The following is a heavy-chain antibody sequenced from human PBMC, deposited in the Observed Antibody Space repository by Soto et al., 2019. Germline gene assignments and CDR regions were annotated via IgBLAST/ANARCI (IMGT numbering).Heavy chain of an antibody. CDR3: ARAVKMVVPAAANWFDP. CDR1: GGTFSSYA. CDR2: IIPIFGTA. J-gene: IGHJ5*02. D-gene: IGHD2-2*01. Sequence: SVKVSCKASGGTFSSYAISWVRQAPGQGLEWMGGIIPIFGTANYAQKFQGRVTITADESTSTAYMELSSLRSEDTAVYYCARAVKMVVPAAANWFDPWGQGTLVTVSS. V-gene: IGHV1-69*13.